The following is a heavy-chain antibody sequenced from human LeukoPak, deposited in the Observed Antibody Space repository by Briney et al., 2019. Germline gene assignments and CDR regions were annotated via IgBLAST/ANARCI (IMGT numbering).Heavy chain of an antibody. J-gene: IGHJ4*02. CDR3: ARGPPYIVVVTAIGFFDY. CDR1: GDSINSLDL. D-gene: IGHD2-21*02. CDR2: MYLSGTT. V-gene: IGHV4-4*02. Sequence: MASETLSLTCTVSGDSINSLDLWSWVRQPPGKGLEWIGEMYLSGTTHSNPSVKSRVTISIDKSKNQFFLNLSSVTAVDTAVYYCARGPPYIVVVTAIGFFDYWGQGTLVTVSS.